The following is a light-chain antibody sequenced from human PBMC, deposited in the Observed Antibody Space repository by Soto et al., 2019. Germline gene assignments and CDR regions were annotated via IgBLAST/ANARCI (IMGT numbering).Light chain of an antibody. V-gene: IGLV2-8*01. CDR2: EVS. CDR3: SSYAGSTNFYV. J-gene: IGLJ1*01. Sequence: LTQPPSASGSPGQSVTISCTGTSSDVGGYNYVSWYQQHPGKAPKLMIYEVSKRPSGVPDRFSGSKSGNTASLTVSGLQAEDEADYYCSSYAGSTNFYVFGTGTKVTVL. CDR1: SSDVGGYNY.